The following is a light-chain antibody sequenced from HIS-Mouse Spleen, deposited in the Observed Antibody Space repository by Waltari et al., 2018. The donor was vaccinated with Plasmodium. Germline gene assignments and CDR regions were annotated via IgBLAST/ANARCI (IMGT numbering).Light chain of an antibody. CDR3: YSTDSSGNHRV. Sequence: SYELTHPPSVSVSPGQTARITCSGAALPKTFAFWYQQKSGQAPVLVIYEDSKRPSGIPERFSGSSSGTMATLTISGAQVEDEADYYCYSTDSSGNHRVFGGGTKLTVL. CDR2: EDS. V-gene: IGLV3-10*01. J-gene: IGLJ3*02. CDR1: ALPKTF.